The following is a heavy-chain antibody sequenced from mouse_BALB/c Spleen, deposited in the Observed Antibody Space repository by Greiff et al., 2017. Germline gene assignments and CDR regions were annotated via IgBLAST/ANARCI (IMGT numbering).Heavy chain of an antibody. CDR3: AREGNYGSSFYYFDY. J-gene: IGHJ2*01. V-gene: IGHV2-9*02. D-gene: IGHD1-1*01. Sequence: VQLQESGPGLVAPSQSLSITCTVSGFSLTSYGVHWVRQPPGKGLEWLGVIWAGGSTNYNSALMSRLSISKDNSKSQVFLKMNSLQTDDTAMYYCAREGNYGSSFYYFDYWGQGTTLTVSS. CDR2: IWAGGST. CDR1: GFSLTSYG.